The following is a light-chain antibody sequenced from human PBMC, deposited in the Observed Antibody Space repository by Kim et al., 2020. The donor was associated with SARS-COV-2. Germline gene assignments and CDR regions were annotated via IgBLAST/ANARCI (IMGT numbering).Light chain of an antibody. CDR2: DVS. CDR1: SSDVGGYNY. V-gene: IGLV2-14*01. Sequence: LTQPASVSGSPGQSITISCTGTSSDVGGYNYVSWYQQHPGKAPKLMIYDVSKRPSGVSNRFSGSKSGNTASLTISGLQAEDEADYYCSSYTSSSRLFGGGTQLTVL. J-gene: IGLJ3*02. CDR3: SSYTSSSRL.